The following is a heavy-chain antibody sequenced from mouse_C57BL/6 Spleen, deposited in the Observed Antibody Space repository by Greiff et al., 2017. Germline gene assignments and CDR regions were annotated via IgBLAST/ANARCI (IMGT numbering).Heavy chain of an antibody. CDR3: VRQGGLRRYFDV. J-gene: IGHJ1*03. V-gene: IGHV10-1*01. CDR2: IRSKSNNYAT. CDR1: GFSFNTYA. Sequence: EVQVVESGGGLVQPKGSLKLSCAASGFSFNTYAMNWVRQAPGPGLERVARIRSKSNNYATYYADSVNDRFTISRDDSESMLYLQMNNLKTEDTAMYYCVRQGGLRRYFDVWGTGTTVTVSS. D-gene: IGHD2-4*01.